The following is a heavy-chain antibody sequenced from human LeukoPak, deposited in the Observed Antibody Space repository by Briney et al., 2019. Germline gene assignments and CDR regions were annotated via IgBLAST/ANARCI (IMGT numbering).Heavy chain of an antibody. Sequence: ASVKVSCKASGYTFTSYGISWVRQAPGQGLEWMGWTSAYNGNTNYAQKLQGRVTMTTDTSTSTAYMELRSLRSDDTAVYYCARGSSSWSRMGTRWFDPWGQGTLVTVSS. CDR3: ARGSSSWSRMGTRWFDP. CDR2: TSAYNGNT. J-gene: IGHJ5*02. D-gene: IGHD6-13*01. CDR1: GYTFTSYG. V-gene: IGHV1-18*01.